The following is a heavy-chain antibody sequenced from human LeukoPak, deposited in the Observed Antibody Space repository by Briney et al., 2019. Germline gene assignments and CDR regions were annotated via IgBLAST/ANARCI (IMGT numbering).Heavy chain of an antibody. CDR2: INPNSGGT. CDR3: AQTSFYYFDY. CDR1: GYTFTSYD. V-gene: IGHV1-2*02. Sequence: ASVKVSCTASGYTFTSYDINWVRQAAGQGLEWMGWINPNSGGTNYAQKFQGRVTMTRDTSISTAYMELSRLRSDDTAVYYCAQTSFYYFDYWGQGTLVTVSS. J-gene: IGHJ4*02. D-gene: IGHD2/OR15-2a*01.